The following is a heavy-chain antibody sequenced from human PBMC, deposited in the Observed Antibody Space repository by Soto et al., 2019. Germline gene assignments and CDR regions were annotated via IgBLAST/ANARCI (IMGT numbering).Heavy chain of an antibody. Sequence: SETLSLTCTVSGGSVSSCRYYWSWIRQPPVKGLEWIGYIYYSGGTNYNPSLKSRVTISLDKSKSQFSLRLISVTAADTAVYYCARGDDILTGYNDAFDIWGQGTMVNVSS. CDR3: ARGDDILTGYNDAFDI. CDR2: IYYSGGT. V-gene: IGHV4-61*01. CDR1: GGSVSSCRYY. J-gene: IGHJ3*02. D-gene: IGHD3-9*01.